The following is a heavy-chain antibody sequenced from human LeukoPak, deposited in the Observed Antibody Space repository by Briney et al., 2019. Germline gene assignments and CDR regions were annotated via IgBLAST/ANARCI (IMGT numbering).Heavy chain of an antibody. CDR2: ISSTSSYI. V-gene: IGHV3-11*05. Sequence: GGSLRLSCAASGFTPSDYYMSWIPQAPGKGLEWVSFISSTSSYIKDADTVKGRFTISRDNARKSLYLQMNSLRADDTAVYYCARDSSGWSVDYWGQRTLVTVSS. CDR3: ARDSSGWSVDY. CDR1: GFTPSDYY. J-gene: IGHJ4*02. D-gene: IGHD6-19*01.